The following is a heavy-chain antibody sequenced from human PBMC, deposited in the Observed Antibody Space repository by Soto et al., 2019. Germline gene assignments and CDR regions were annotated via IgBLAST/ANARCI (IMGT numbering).Heavy chain of an antibody. D-gene: IGHD1-26*01. CDR2: SSHHNGAT. CDR3: ERKTSRGFDM. J-gene: IGHJ3*02. Sequence: QGQLVQSGTEVKKPGASVKVSCTASGYTFSSDGISWVRQAPGQGLEWLGWSSHHNGATNSAQRLQGRVTLTTDTSASTAYMELRSRRSDDSTVYFCERKTSRGFDMWGQETVVTVTS. CDR1: GYTFSSDG. V-gene: IGHV1-18*01.